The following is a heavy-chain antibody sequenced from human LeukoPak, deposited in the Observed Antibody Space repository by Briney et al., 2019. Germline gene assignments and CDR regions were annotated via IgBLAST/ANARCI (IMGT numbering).Heavy chain of an antibody. D-gene: IGHD3-16*01. CDR1: DDSISDYY. V-gene: IGHV4-59*01. Sequence: QPSETLSLTCTVSDDSISDYYRGWIRQPPGKGLEWIGYFHNSGTSTYNPSLKSRVTISADTSKNQFSLKLNSLTTADTAVYYCTRGAGWLIDYWGQGILVTVSS. J-gene: IGHJ4*02. CDR3: TRGAGWLIDY. CDR2: FHNSGTS.